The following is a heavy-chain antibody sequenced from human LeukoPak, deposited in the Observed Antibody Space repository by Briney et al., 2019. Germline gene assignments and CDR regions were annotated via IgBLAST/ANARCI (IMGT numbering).Heavy chain of an antibody. CDR1: GGSISSGSYY. V-gene: IGHV4-61*02. Sequence: PSQTLSLTCTVSGGSISSGSYYWSWIRQPAGKGLEWIGRIYTSGSTNYNPSLKSRVTISVDTSNNQYSLKLSSVTAADTAVYYCAREAVPYYYYYYYMDVWGKGTTVTVSS. J-gene: IGHJ6*03. CDR3: AREAVPYYYYYYYMDV. D-gene: IGHD6-19*01. CDR2: IYTSGST.